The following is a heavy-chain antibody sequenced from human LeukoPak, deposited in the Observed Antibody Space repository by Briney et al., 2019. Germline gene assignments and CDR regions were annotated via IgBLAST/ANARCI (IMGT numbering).Heavy chain of an antibody. CDR3: ARDIGYRYSSGWSLSDY. CDR2: IKQDGSEK. D-gene: IGHD6-19*01. CDR1: GFTFSSYL. V-gene: IGHV3-7*01. Sequence: GGSLRLSCAASGFTFSSYLMSWFRQAPGKGREGLANIKQDGSEKYYVNSVKGRCTISRHKAKNPLGRQMNSLRAENTAVYYCARDIGYRYSSGWSLSDYWGQGTLVTVSS. J-gene: IGHJ4*02.